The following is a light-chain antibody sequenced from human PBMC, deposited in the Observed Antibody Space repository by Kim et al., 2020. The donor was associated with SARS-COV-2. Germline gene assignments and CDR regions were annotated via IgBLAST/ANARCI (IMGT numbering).Light chain of an antibody. CDR2: NDD. J-gene: IGLJ3*02. Sequence: GQRVKIFCSGSSSNIGIKAVTWYQLFPGTAPKLLIYNDDRRPSGVPDRFSGSKSGTSASLALSGLLSDDEADYYCATWDDSLEAWVFGGGTQLTVL. CDR1: SSNIGIKA. CDR3: ATWDDSLEAWV. V-gene: IGLV1-44*01.